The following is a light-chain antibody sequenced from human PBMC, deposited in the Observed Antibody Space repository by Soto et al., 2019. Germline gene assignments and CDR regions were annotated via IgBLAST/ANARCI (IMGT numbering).Light chain of an antibody. V-gene: IGLV2-8*01. CDR3: SSYAGRNNLV. J-gene: IGLJ2*01. CDR2: DVT. CDR1: SSDVGGYNF. Sequence: QSVLTQPPSASGSLGQSVTTSCTGTSSDVGGYNFVSWYQQHPGKVPKLIIYDVTKRPSGVPDRFSGSRSGNTASLTVSGLQADDEADYYCSSYAGRNNLVFGGGTKLTVL.